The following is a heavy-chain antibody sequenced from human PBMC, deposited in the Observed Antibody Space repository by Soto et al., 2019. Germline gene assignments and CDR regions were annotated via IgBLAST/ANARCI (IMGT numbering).Heavy chain of an antibody. CDR2: INPNSGGT. CDR1: GYTFTGYY. D-gene: IGHD3-9*01. CDR3: ARVPLGYDILTGYYSYYYGMDV. Sequence: ASVKVSCTASGYTFTGYYMHWVRQAPGQGLEWMGWINPNSGGTNYAQKFQGRVTMTRDTSISTAYMELSRLRSDDTAVYYCARVPLGYDILTGYYSYYYGMDVWGQGTTVTVSS. V-gene: IGHV1-2*02. J-gene: IGHJ6*02.